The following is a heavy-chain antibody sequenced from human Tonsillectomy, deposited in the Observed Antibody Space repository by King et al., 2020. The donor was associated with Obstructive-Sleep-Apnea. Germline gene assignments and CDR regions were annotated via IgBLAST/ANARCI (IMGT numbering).Heavy chain of an antibody. CDR1: GFTFNSYW. CDR2: IKEDGSVT. Sequence: VQLVESGGGLVQPGGSLRLSCASSGFTFNSYWMSWVRQAPGKGLEWVANIKEDGSVTSSVDSVKGRFTISRDNAKNSLYLQMNSLRAEDTAVYYCASAVLGDTAGDHWGQGTLVTVSS. CDR3: ASAVLGDTAGDH. J-gene: IGHJ4*02. V-gene: IGHV3-7*01. D-gene: IGHD1-26*01.